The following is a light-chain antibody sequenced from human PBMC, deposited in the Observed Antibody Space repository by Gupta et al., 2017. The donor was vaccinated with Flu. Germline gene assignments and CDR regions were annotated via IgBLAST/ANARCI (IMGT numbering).Light chain of an antibody. CDR1: SSDVGNYNL. CDR3: SSYAGSSTHV. CDR2: DVT. Sequence: QPALTQPASMSGPPGQSIPICCPGTSSDVGNYNLVSWYQQHPGKAPKLVIYDVTKRPSGISNHFSGSKSGNTASLTISGLQVEDEADYYCSSYAGSSTHVFGTGTKVTVL. V-gene: IGLV2-23*02. J-gene: IGLJ1*01.